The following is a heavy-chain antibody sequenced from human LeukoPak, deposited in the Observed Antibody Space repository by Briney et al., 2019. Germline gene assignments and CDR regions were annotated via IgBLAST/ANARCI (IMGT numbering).Heavy chain of an antibody. CDR2: ISGSGGTT. D-gene: IGHD3-10*01. CDR1: GFTFNSYG. J-gene: IGHJ4*02. V-gene: IGHV3-23*01. Sequence: GGSLRLSCAASGFTFNSYGMNWVRQAPGKGLEWVSIISGSGGTTFYADSVKGRFTISRDNSRNTLYLQMNSLRAEDTAVYYCAKDRLGGGGFEYWGQGTLVTVSS. CDR3: AKDRLGGGGFEY.